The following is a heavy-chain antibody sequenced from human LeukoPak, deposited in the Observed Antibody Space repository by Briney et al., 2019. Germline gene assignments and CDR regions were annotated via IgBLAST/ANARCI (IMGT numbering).Heavy chain of an antibody. CDR1: GFTFSSYA. D-gene: IGHD6-6*01. J-gene: IGHJ3*01. CDR3: AKENGIYSSSSGGFDF. V-gene: IGHV3-30*04. CDR2: ISYDGSNK. Sequence: AGGSLRLSCAASGFTFSSYAMHWVRQAPGKGLEWVAVISYDGSNKYYADSVKGRFTISRDNSKNTLYLQMNSLRAEDTAVYYCAKENGIYSSSSGGFDFWGQGTMVTV.